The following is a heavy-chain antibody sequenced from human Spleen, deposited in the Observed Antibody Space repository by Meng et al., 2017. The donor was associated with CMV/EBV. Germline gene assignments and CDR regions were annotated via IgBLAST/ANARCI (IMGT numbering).Heavy chain of an antibody. D-gene: IGHD5-24*01. CDR1: GDSISSYNW. CDR2: IYHNGIT. V-gene: IGHV4-4*02. J-gene: IGHJ4*02. CDR3: ARGGKMATILFAF. Sequence: VSGDSISSYNWWSWVRQPPGKGLEWIGEIYHNGITNYNPSLKSRVTISVDKSKNQFSLKLSSVTATDTAVYYCARGGKMATILFAFWGQGTLVTVSS.